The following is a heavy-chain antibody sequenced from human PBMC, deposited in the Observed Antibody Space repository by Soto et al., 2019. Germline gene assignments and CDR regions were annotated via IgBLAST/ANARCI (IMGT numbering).Heavy chain of an antibody. CDR2: ISGSGGST. CDR3: AKALEYYDFWSGYYAYYGMDV. J-gene: IGHJ6*02. V-gene: IGHV3-23*01. D-gene: IGHD3-3*01. Sequence: GGSLRLSCAASGFTFSSYAMSWVRQAPGKGLAWVSAISGSGGSTYYADSVKGRFTISRDNSKNTLYLQMNSLRAEDTAVYYCAKALEYYDFWSGYYAYYGMDVWGQGTTVTVSS. CDR1: GFTFSSYA.